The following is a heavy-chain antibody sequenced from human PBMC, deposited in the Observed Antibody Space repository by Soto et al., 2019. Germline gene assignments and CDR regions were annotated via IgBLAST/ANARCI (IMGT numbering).Heavy chain of an antibody. CDR1: GFTFSSYD. J-gene: IGHJ4*02. CDR2: IGTAGDT. Sequence: EVQLVESGGGLVQPGGSLRLSCAASGFTFSSYDIHWVRQATGKGLEWVSAIGTAGDTYYPGSVKGRFTISRENAKNSLYLQMNSLRAEDTAVYYCARGSKTTLFGYWGQGTLVTVSS. D-gene: IGHD3-3*01. V-gene: IGHV3-13*01. CDR3: ARGSKTTLFGY.